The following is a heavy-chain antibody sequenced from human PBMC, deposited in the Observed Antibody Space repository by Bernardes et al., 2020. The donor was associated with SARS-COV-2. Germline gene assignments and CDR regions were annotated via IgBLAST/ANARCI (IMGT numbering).Heavy chain of an antibody. V-gene: IGHV3-7*01. D-gene: IGHD3-22*01. CDR2: IKQDGSEK. Sequence: GGSLRLSCAASGFTFSSYWMSWVRQAPGKGLEWVANIKQDGSEKYYVDSVKGRFTISRDNAKNSLYLQMNSLRAEDTAVYYCARDFVGYYDSSGFHWGQGTLVTVSS. J-gene: IGHJ4*02. CDR1: GFTFSSYW. CDR3: ARDFVGYYDSSGFH.